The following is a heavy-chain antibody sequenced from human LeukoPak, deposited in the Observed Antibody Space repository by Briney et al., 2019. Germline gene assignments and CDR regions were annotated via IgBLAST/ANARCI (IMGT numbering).Heavy chain of an antibody. CDR1: GGTFSSYA. J-gene: IGHJ4*02. CDR2: IIPIFGTA. D-gene: IGHD6-13*01. V-gene: IGHV1-69*05. Sequence: SVKVSCKASGGTFSSYAINWVRQAPGQGLEWMGGIIPIFGTANYAQKFQGRVTISTGESTSTAYMELSSLTSEDTAVYYCARDVPISRYRSSSAFDHWGQGTLVTVSS. CDR3: ARDVPISRYRSSSAFDH.